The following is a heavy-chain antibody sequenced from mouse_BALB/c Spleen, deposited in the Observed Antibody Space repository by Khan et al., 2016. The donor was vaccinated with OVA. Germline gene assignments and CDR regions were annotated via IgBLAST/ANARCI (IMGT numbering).Heavy chain of an antibody. V-gene: IGHV2-9*02. CDR3: ARFSYGSYYTVDY. Sequence: QVQLKESGPGLVAPSQSLSITCTVSGFSLTSYGVHWVRQPPGKGLEWLGVIWAGGSTNYNSALMSRLSISKDNSKSQVFLKMNSLQTDDTAIYXCARFSYGSYYTVDYWGQGTSVTVSS. CDR1: GFSLTSYG. D-gene: IGHD2-2*01. CDR2: IWAGGST. J-gene: IGHJ4*01.